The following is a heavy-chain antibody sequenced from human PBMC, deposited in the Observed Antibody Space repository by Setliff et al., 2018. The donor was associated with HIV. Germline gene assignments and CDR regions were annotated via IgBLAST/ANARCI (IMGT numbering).Heavy chain of an antibody. J-gene: IGHJ4*02. CDR3: VRVDYGDYDFDY. CDR1: SGSISGYY. Sequence: SETLSLTCRVSSGSISGYYWSWVRQPPGRGLEWIGYVSYSGSTSYNPSLNSRVTMSVDTSRDQFSLKLSSVTAADTAVFYCVRVDYGDYDFDYWGQGTLVTVSS. CDR2: VSYSGST. D-gene: IGHD4-17*01. V-gene: IGHV4-59*08.